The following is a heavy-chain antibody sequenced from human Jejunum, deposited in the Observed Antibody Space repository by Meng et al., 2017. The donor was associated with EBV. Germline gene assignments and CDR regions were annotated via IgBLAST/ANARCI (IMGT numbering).Heavy chain of an antibody. CDR1: GYTLTGYY. J-gene: IGHJ4*02. CDR2: ISSNTGAT. CDR3: AREIAAGSGWFFFDN. V-gene: IGHV1-2*06. D-gene: IGHD6-19*01. Sequence: QVQLLQSGAEVKKPXVSVKVSCXASGYTLTGYYMQWVRQAPGQGLEWMGRISSNTGATNYAQKFQGRVTLTRDTSINTAYMELSRLTSDDTAVYYCAREIAAGSGWFFFDNWGQGTLVTVSS.